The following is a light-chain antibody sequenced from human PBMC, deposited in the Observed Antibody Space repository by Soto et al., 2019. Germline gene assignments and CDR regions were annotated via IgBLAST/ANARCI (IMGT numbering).Light chain of an antibody. CDR1: SSNIGTNA. Sequence: QSVLTQPPSASGTPGQRGTISCSGGSSNIGTNAVNWYQQLPGTAPKLLIYNNNQRPSGVPDRFSGSKSGTSASLAISGLQSEDEADYYCAAWDDSLNGYVFVTGTKLTVL. J-gene: IGLJ1*01. V-gene: IGLV1-44*01. CDR2: NNN. CDR3: AAWDDSLNGYV.